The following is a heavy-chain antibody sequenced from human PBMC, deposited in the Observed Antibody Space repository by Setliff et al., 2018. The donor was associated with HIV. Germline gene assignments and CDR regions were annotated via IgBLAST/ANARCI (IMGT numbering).Heavy chain of an antibody. Sequence: GGSLRLSCSASGFSFSSYWISWVRQAPGKGLEWVANIRYDEIEKYYVDSVMGRFSISRDNAKNSVYLQMNSLRGEDTAVYYCARQNILGDAGGTFDIWGQGTMVTVSS. CDR2: IRYDEIEK. CDR3: ARQNILGDAGGTFDI. V-gene: IGHV3-7*01. D-gene: IGHD3-10*01. J-gene: IGHJ3*02. CDR1: GFSFSSYW.